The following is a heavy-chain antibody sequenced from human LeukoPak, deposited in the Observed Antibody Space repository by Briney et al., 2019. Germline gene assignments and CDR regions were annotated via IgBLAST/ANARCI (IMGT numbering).Heavy chain of an antibody. V-gene: IGHV3-21*04. J-gene: IGHJ5*02. CDR1: GFTFNTYN. CDR2: ITSSSSYI. CDR3: AKERFGEFLANWFDP. D-gene: IGHD3-10*01. Sequence: GGALRLSCAASGFTFNTYNMNWVRQAPGQGLEWVSSITSSSSYIYYADSVKGRFTISRDNSKNTLYLQMNSLRAEDTAVYYCAKERFGEFLANWFDPWGQGTLVTVSS.